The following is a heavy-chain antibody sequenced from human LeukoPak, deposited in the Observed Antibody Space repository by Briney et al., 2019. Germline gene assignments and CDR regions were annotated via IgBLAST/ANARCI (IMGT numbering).Heavy chain of an antibody. CDR1: GYYITNGYH. J-gene: IGHJ4*02. CDR2: LYYSGSA. CDR3: ARHQRPITVTHFDY. Sequence: PSETLSLTCAVSGYYITNGYHWGWIRQSPGKGLEWIASLYYSGSAYYNPSLKSRVTILVDTSKNQFSLKLSSVTAADTAVYYCARHQRPITVTHFDYWGQGTLVTVSS. D-gene: IGHD4-17*01. V-gene: IGHV4-38-2*01.